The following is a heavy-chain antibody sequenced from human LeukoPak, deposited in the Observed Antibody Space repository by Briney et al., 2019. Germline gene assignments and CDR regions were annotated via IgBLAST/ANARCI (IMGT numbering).Heavy chain of an antibody. CDR3: AKGGELRPTYFDY. CDR2: ISGSGDST. V-gene: IGHV3-23*01. Sequence: PGGSLRLSCAASGFTFSSYAMSWVRQAPGKGLEWVSGISGSGDSTHYADSVKGRFTISRDNSKNTLYLQMNSLRAEDTAVYYCAKGGELRPTYFDYWGQGTLVTVSS. J-gene: IGHJ4*02. D-gene: IGHD1-26*01. CDR1: GFTFSSYA.